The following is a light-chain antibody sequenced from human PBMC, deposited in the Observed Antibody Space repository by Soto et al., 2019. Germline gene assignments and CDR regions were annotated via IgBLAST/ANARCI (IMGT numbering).Light chain of an antibody. CDR1: QGISSY. CDR3: QQYYSYPWT. Sequence: AIRMTQSPSSFSASTGDRVTITCRASQGISSYLAWYQQKPGKAPKLLIYAASTLQSGVPSRFSGSGSGTDFTLTISCLQSEDFATYYCQQYYSYPWTFGQGTKVELK. V-gene: IGKV1-8*01. J-gene: IGKJ1*01. CDR2: AAS.